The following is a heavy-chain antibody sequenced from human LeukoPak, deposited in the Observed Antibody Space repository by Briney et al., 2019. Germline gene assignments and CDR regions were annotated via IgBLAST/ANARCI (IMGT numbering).Heavy chain of an antibody. CDR2: IYYSGST. Sequence: SETLSLTCTVSGGSISSSSYYWGWIRQPPGKGLEWIGSIYYSGSTYYNPSLKSRVTISVDTSKNQFSPKQSSVTAADTAVYYCARLAWYYFDYWGQGTLVTVSS. D-gene: IGHD3/OR15-3a*01. J-gene: IGHJ4*02. CDR1: GGSISSSSYY. V-gene: IGHV4-39*01. CDR3: ARLAWYYFDY.